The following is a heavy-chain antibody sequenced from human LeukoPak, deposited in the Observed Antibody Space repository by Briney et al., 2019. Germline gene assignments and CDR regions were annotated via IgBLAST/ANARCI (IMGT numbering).Heavy chain of an antibody. CDR2: IIPIFGTA. CDR3: ARDNSVGDIAWWFDP. J-gene: IGHJ5*02. V-gene: IGHV1-69*13. Sequence: GASVKVSCKASGGTFSSYAISWVRQAPGQGLEWMGGIIPIFGTANYAQKFQGRVTITADESTSPACMELSSLRSEDTAVYYCARDNSVGDIAWWFDPWGQGTLVTASS. D-gene: IGHD3-16*02. CDR1: GGTFSSYA.